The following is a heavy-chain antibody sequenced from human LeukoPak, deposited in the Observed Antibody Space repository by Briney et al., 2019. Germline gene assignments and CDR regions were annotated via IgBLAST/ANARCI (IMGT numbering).Heavy chain of an antibody. CDR2: IYSGGSS. CDR3: VRESSYGYIDY. D-gene: IGHD3-10*01. CDR1: GFSVSTYY. J-gene: IGHJ4*02. Sequence: GGSLRLSCTASGFSVSTYYMSWVRQAPGKVLDWVSVIYSGGSSYYALSVKGRFTISRDTSLNTVYLQMNSLRADDTAVYYCVRESSYGYIDYWGQETQVTVAS. V-gene: IGHV3-53*01.